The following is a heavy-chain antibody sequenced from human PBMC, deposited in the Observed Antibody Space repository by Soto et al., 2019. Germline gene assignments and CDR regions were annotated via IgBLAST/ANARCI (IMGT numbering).Heavy chain of an antibody. J-gene: IGHJ3*02. CDR3: ARDRMGYCSSTSCYVKAADDAFDI. V-gene: IGHV1-18*01. CDR1: GYTFTSYG. CDR2: ISAYNGNT. Sequence: ASVKVSCKASGYTFTSYGISWVRQAPGQGLEWMGWISAYNGNTNYAQKLQGRVTMTTDTSTSTAYMELRSLRSDDTAVYYCARDRMGYCSSTSCYVKAADDAFDIWGQGTMVTVSS. D-gene: IGHD2-2*01.